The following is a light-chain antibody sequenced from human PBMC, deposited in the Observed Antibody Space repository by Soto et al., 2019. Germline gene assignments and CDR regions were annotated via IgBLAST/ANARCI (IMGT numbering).Light chain of an antibody. CDR3: QQYGSSLL. CDR1: QSVDSSY. J-gene: IGKJ4*01. Sequence: EIVLTQSPGTLSLSPGERATLSCRASQSVDSSYLAWYQQKPGQAPRLLMHGASSRATGIPDRFSGSGSGTDITLTISRLEPEDFGVYYCQQYGSSLLFGGGTKVEIK. CDR2: GAS. V-gene: IGKV3-20*01.